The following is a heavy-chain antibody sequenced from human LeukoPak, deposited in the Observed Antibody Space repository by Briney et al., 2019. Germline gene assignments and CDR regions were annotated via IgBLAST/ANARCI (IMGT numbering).Heavy chain of an antibody. J-gene: IGHJ4*02. CDR2: ISWNSGST. Sequence: GGSLRLSCAASGFSFDDSAMHWVRQGPGKGLEWVSGISWNSGSTGYAGSVKGRFTIYRDNAKNSLYLQMNSLRAEDTAMYYCAKRGSSWDFEYWGQGTLVTVSS. CDR3: AKRGSSWDFEY. V-gene: IGHV3-9*01. CDR1: GFSFDDSA. D-gene: IGHD6-6*01.